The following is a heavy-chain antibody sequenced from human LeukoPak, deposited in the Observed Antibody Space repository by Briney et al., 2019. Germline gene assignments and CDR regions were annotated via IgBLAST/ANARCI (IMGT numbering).Heavy chain of an antibody. CDR1: GFNFDTYG. CDR2: ISASGDTS. V-gene: IGHV3-23*01. CDR3: AKIDYCSGGGCYSKWFDY. Sequence: GGSLRLSCAASGFNFDTYGLSGLPQAPGKGLEGGSSISASGDTSESADSIKGRFTLSRDNSRNTLYLQMESLRADNTAVYYCAKIDYCSGGGCYSKWFDYWGQGTPVTVSS. D-gene: IGHD2-15*01. J-gene: IGHJ4*02.